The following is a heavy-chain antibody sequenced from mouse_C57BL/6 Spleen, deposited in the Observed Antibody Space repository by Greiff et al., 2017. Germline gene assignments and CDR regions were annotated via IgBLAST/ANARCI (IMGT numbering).Heavy chain of an antibody. CDR2: IYPGDGDT. Sequence: VQLQQSGAELVKPGASVKISCTASGYAFSSYWMNWVKQRPGKGLGWIGQIYPGDGDTNYNGKFKGKATLTADTSSSTAYMQLSSLTSEDSAVYYCARGGGHYAMDYWGQGTSVTVSS. CDR3: ARGGGHYAMDY. V-gene: IGHV1-80*01. J-gene: IGHJ4*01. CDR1: GYAFSSYW. D-gene: IGHD3-1*01.